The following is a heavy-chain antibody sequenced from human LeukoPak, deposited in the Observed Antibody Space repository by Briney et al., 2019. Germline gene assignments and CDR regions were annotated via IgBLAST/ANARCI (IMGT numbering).Heavy chain of an antibody. Sequence: PGGSLRLSCAASGFIFSNYAMSWVRQAPGKGLEWGSGINNSGDRRFYADSVKGRFTISRDNSKNTLYLQMNSLRAEDTAVYYCARGWYNFDYWGQGTRVTVSS. J-gene: IGHJ4*02. V-gene: IGHV3-23*01. D-gene: IGHD6-19*01. CDR2: INNSGDRR. CDR1: GFIFSNYA. CDR3: ARGWYNFDY.